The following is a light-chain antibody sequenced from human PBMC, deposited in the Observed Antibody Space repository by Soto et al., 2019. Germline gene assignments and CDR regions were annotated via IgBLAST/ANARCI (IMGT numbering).Light chain of an antibody. V-gene: IGLV1-44*01. CDR2: NSN. CDR1: SCNIGSNT. J-gene: IGLJ3*02. Sequence: QSVLTQPPSASATPGQWVTISCSGSSCNIGSNTENWYQQLPGTATQLLIYNSNQRPSWVPDRLSGSTSCASAALLISWRQSAEDAAYYYSAWDDGRNGRVFGGGTKLTVL. CDR3: SAWDDGRNGRV.